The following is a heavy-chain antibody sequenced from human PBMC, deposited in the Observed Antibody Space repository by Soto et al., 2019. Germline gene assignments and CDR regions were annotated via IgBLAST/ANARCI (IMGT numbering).Heavy chain of an antibody. V-gene: IGHV3-23*01. D-gene: IGHD6-19*01. Sequence: HPGGSLRLSCSASGFTFSTQAMAWVRQAPGKGLEWVSALISSGESPDYADSVKGRFTISRDNSKNTLYLQTNSLRADDTAVYYCAKDLHGSGWSFDQWGQGTVVTVSS. CDR1: GFTFSTQA. CDR3: AKDLHGSGWSFDQ. J-gene: IGHJ4*02. CDR2: LISSGESP.